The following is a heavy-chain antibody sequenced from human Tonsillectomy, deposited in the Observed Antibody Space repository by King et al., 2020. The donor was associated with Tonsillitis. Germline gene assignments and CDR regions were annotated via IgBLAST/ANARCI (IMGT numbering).Heavy chain of an antibody. CDR1: GFTFNSYN. J-gene: IGHJ6*02. CDR3: ARTAPIAAAGTSPFFYYYGMDV. Sequence: VQLVESGGGLVKPGGSLRLSCAASGFTFNSYNMNWVRQAPGKGLEWVSSITSSSTYIYYADSVKGRFTMSRDNAKNSLYLQMNSLRAEDTAVYYCARTAPIAAAGTSPFFYYYGMDVWGQGTTVTVSS. V-gene: IGHV3-21*01. D-gene: IGHD6-13*01. CDR2: ITSSSTYI.